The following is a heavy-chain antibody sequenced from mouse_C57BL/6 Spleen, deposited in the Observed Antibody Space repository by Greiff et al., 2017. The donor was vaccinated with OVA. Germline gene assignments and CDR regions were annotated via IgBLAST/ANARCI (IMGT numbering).Heavy chain of an antibody. V-gene: IGHV5-12*01. CDR2: ISNGGGST. D-gene: IGHD2-1*01. CDR1: GFTFSDYY. CDR3: ATHRSNYEYIDV. J-gene: IGHJ1*01. Sequence: EVQRVESGGGLVQPGGSLKLSCAASGFTFSDYYMYWVRQTPEKRLEWVAYISNGGGSTNYPDNVKGRFTITIDKSKNTLYLQMSRLKSEDTAMYYCATHRSNYEYIDVWGPGTTVTVSS.